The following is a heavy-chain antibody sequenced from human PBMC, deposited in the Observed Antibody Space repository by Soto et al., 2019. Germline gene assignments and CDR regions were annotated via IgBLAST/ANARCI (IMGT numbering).Heavy chain of an antibody. D-gene: IGHD3-10*01. J-gene: IGHJ6*02. Sequence: TSETLSLPCAVFGGSFSGYYWSWVRQPPGKGLEWIGEINHSGSTNYNPSLKSRVTISVDTSKNQFSLKLSSVTAADTAVYYCARVSGIYYYGMDVWGQGTTVTVSS. CDR1: GGSFSGYY. V-gene: IGHV4-34*01. CDR3: ARVSGIYYYGMDV. CDR2: INHSGST.